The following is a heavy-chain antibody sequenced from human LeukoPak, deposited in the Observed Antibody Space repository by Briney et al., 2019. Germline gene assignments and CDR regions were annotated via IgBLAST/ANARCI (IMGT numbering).Heavy chain of an antibody. V-gene: IGHV1-2*02. CDR1: GYTFTGYH. CDR2: INPNSGGT. D-gene: IGHD3-9*01. J-gene: IGHJ6*03. Sequence: ASVKVSCKASGYTFTGYHMHWVRQAPGQGLEWMGWINPNSGGTNYAQKFQGRVTMTRDTSISTAYMELSRLRSDDTAVYYCALQYYDILTGYAYYYMDVWGKGTTVTISS. CDR3: ALQYYDILTGYAYYYMDV.